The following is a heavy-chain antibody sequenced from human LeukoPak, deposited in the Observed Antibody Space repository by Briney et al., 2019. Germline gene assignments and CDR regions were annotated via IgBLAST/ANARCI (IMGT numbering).Heavy chain of an antibody. D-gene: IGHD3-3*01. V-gene: IGHV1-8*03. Sequence: ASVKVSCKASGYTFTSYDINWVRQATGQGLEWMGWMNPNSGNTGYAQKFQGRVTITRNTSISTAYMELSSLRSEDTAVYYCARGDFWSGYYTRRLYFDYWGQGTLVTVSS. CDR1: GYTFTSYD. CDR2: MNPNSGNT. CDR3: ARGDFWSGYYTRRLYFDY. J-gene: IGHJ4*02.